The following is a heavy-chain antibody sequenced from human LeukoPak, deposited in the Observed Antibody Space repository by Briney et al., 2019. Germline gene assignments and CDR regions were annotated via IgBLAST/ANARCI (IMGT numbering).Heavy chain of an antibody. Sequence: PGGSLRLSCAASGFTFSSYGMHWVRQAPGKGLEWVAVIWYDGSNKYYADSVKGRFTISRDNSKNTLYLQMNSLRAEDTAVYYCAIPSESYYYGMDVWGQGTTVTVSS. CDR3: AIPSESYYYGMDV. V-gene: IGHV3-33*01. CDR1: GFTFSSYG. CDR2: IWYDGSNK. J-gene: IGHJ6*02.